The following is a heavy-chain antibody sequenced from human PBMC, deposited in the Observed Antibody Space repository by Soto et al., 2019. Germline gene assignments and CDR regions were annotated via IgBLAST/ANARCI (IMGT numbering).Heavy chain of an antibody. V-gene: IGHV4-39*01. CDR1: GGAISSTTYY. J-gene: IGHJ4*02. CDR3: ASRSGYFSYYFDY. D-gene: IGHD3-22*01. Sequence: QLQLQESGPGLVKPSETLSLTCTVSGGAISSTTYYWDWIRQPPGKGLEWIGSIYYSGSTYYNPSLKSRVTISVDTSKNQFSLKLSFVTAADTAVYFCASRSGYFSYYFDYWGQGTLVTVSS. CDR2: IYYSGST.